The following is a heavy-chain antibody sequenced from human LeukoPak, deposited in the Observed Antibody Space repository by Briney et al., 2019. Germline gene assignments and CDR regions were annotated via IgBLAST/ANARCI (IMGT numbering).Heavy chain of an antibody. CDR3: ARDPLYYDFWSGYYSAFDI. CDR2: INSDGSST. Sequence: GGSLRLSCAASGFTFSNYWMHWVRQAPGKGLVWVSRINSDGSSTSYADSVKGRFTISRDNAKNTLYLQMNSLRAEDTAVYYCARDPLYYDFWSGYYSAFDIWGQGTMVTVSS. V-gene: IGHV3-74*01. CDR1: GFTFSNYW. D-gene: IGHD3-3*01. J-gene: IGHJ3*02.